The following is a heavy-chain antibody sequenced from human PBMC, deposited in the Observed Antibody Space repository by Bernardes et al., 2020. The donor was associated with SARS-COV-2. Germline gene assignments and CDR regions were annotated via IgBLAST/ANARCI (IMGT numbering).Heavy chain of an antibody. CDR1: GYTLTELS. D-gene: IGHD6-19*01. V-gene: IGHV1-24*01. Sequence: ASVKVSCKVSGYTLTELSMHWVRQAPGKGLEWMGGFDPEDGETIYAQKFQGRVTMTEDTSTDTAYMELSSLRSEDTAVYYCVISIAVVGTPTLYHYYYGMDVWGQGTTVTVSS. J-gene: IGHJ6*02. CDR3: VISIAVVGTPTLYHYYYGMDV. CDR2: FDPEDGET.